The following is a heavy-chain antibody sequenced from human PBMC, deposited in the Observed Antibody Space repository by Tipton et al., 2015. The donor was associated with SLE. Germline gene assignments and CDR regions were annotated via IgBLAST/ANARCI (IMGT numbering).Heavy chain of an antibody. CDR2: ISYSGST. Sequence: TLSLTCTVSGGSISSYYWSWIRQPPGKGLEWIGYISYSGSTNYNPSLKSRLTISVDTSKNQFSLRLNSVTAADTAVYYCARDPNCGDRGAVDYWGQGTLVAVSS. J-gene: IGHJ4*02. CDR1: GGSISSYY. CDR3: ARDPNCGDRGAVDY. D-gene: IGHD4-17*01. V-gene: IGHV4-59*01.